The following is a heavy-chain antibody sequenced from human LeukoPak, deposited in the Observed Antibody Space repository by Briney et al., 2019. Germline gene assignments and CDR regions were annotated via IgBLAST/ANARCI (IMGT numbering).Heavy chain of an antibody. D-gene: IGHD5-24*01. CDR3: ARLRVEMATITAYYFDY. Sequence: SQTLSLTCAISGDSVSSNSAAWNWIRQSPSRGLAWLGRTYYRSKWYNDYAVSVKSRITINPDTSKNQFSLQLNSVTPEDTAVYYCARLRVEMATITAYYFDYWGQGTLVTVSS. CDR1: GDSVSSNSAA. CDR2: TYYRSKWYN. V-gene: IGHV6-1*01. J-gene: IGHJ4*02.